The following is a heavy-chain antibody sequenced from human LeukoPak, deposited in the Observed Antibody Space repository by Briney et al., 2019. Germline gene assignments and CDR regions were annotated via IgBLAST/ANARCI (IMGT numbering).Heavy chain of an antibody. D-gene: IGHD5-18*01. CDR1: GGSIRSYY. CDR3: AKAQHTAMVRHGDY. V-gene: IGHV4-59*01. CDR2: IYYSGNT. Sequence: SETLSLTCTVSGGSIRSYYWNWIRQPPGKGLEWIGYIYYSGNTNYNPSLKSRVTISVDTSKNQFSLKLSSVTAADTAVYYCAKAQHTAMVRHGDYWGRGTLVTVSS. J-gene: IGHJ4*02.